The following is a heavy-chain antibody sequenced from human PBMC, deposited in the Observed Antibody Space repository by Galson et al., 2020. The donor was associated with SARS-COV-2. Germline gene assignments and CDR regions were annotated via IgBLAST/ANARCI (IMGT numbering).Heavy chain of an antibody. D-gene: IGHD3-10*01. CDR3: AREYYGSGSSGSGSYHNGLDP. CDR1: GYTFTTYG. CDR2: IIPSNGNT. J-gene: IGHJ5*02. Sequence: GESLKISCKTSGYTFTTYGISWVRQAPGQGLEWMGWIIPSNGNTNYAQKFQGRVTMTTDTSTTTAYMDLRSLRSDDTAVYYCAREYYGSGSSGSGSYHNGLDPWGQGTLVTVSS. V-gene: IGHV1-18*01.